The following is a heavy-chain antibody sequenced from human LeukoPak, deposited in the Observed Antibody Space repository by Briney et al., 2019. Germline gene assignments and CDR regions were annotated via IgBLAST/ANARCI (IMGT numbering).Heavy chain of an antibody. CDR2: ISSSSRYI. CDR3: ARDSTSNAFDI. CDR1: GFTFSSYS. J-gene: IGHJ3*02. Sequence: GGSLRLSCAASGFTFSSYSMNWVRQAPGKGLEWVSSISSSSRYIYYADSVKGRFTISRDNAKNSLYLQMNSLRAEDTAVYYCARDSTSNAFDIWGQGTMVTVSS. V-gene: IGHV3-21*01.